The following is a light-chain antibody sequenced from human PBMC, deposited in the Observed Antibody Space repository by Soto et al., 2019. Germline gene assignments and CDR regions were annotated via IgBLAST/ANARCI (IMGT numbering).Light chain of an antibody. Sequence: DTVMTQSPATLSVSPGERATLSCRASQSVSNNLAWYQQKPGQAPRLLIYGASTRATGIPARFSGSGSGTEFTLTISSLQSEDFAVYYCQKYNNWPPYTFGQGTKLEIK. J-gene: IGKJ2*01. CDR1: QSVSNN. CDR2: GAS. CDR3: QKYNNWPPYT. V-gene: IGKV3-15*01.